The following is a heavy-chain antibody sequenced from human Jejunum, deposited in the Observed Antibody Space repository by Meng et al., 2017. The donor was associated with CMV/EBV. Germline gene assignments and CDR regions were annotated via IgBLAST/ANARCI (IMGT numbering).Heavy chain of an antibody. CDR3: AKDRGGSDDAYDV. Sequence: SGFTFTDYAMNWVRQAPGKGLEWISVFYISGRSAYYADSVGGRFTISRDNSKNMVYLQMNSLRVEDTAVYYCAKDRGGSDDAYDVWGQGATVTVSS. J-gene: IGHJ3*01. CDR2: FYISGRSA. CDR1: GFTFTDYA. D-gene: IGHD3-16*01. V-gene: IGHV3-23*03.